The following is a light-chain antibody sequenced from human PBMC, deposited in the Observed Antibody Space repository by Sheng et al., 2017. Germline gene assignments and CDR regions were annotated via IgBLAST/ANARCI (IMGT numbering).Light chain of an antibody. CDR1: QSVRNW. CDR2: KAS. V-gene: IGKV1-5*03. Sequence: DIQMTQSPSTLSASEGDRVSITCRASQSVRNWLAWYQQKPGKAPKLLIYKASRLEGGVPSRFSGSGSETEFTLTISTLQPDDFATYYCQQYSDYPYTFGQGTKLEIK. J-gene: IGKJ2*01. CDR3: QQYSDYPYT.